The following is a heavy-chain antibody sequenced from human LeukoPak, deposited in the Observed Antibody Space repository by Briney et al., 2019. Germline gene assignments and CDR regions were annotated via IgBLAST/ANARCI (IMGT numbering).Heavy chain of an antibody. CDR3: ARAPGYCSSTSCSPDDY. Sequence: GASVKVSCKASGYTFTGYYMHWVRQAPGQGLEWMGWINPNSGGTNYAQKFQGRVTMTRDTFISTAYMELSRLRSDDTAVYYCARAPGYCSSTSCSPDDYWGQGTLVTVSS. CDR2: INPNSGGT. D-gene: IGHD2-2*01. CDR1: GYTFTGYY. J-gene: IGHJ4*02. V-gene: IGHV1-2*02.